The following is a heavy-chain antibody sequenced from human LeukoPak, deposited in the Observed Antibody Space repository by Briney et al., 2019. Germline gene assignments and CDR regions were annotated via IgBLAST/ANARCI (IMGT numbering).Heavy chain of an antibody. J-gene: IGHJ5*02. Sequence: GGSLRLSCAACGFTFSSYSMNWVRQAPGKGLEWVSSISSSSTFIYYADSMKGRFTISRDNAQNSLYLQMNSLRAEDTAIYYCARGYSSTSGYFSWFDPWGQGTLVTVSS. CDR1: GFTFSSYS. CDR3: ARGYSSTSGYFSWFDP. CDR2: ISSSSTFI. V-gene: IGHV3-21*01. D-gene: IGHD6-13*01.